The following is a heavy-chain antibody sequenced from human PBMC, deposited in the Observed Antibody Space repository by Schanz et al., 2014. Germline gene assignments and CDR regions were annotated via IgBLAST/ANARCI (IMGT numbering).Heavy chain of an antibody. CDR2: ISPSSGGT. V-gene: IGHV1-2*06. J-gene: IGHJ5*02. D-gene: IGHD3-3*01. Sequence: QVQLVQSGGEMKKPGASVKVSCKASGYTFTGYYMHWVRQAPGQGLEWMGRISPSSGGTNYAQNFQGRVTMTKDTSSNTVYMELSTLTSDDTAVYYCARESVSRTRLFDPWGQGTLVTVSS. CDR1: GYTFTGYY. CDR3: ARESVSRTRLFDP.